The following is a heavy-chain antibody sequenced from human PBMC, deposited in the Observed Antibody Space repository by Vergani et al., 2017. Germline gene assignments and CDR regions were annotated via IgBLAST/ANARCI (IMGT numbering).Heavy chain of an antibody. CDR2: IYHSGST. CDR1: GGSISSGDYS. D-gene: IGHD3-10*01. V-gene: IGHV4-30-2*01. CDR3: ARDGAMVRGPYGD. J-gene: IGHJ4*02. Sequence: QLQLQESGSGLVKPSQTLSLTCAVSGGSISSGDYSWSWIRQPPGKGLEWIGYIYHSGSTYYNPSLKSRLTISVDRSKNQFSLNLSSVTAADTAVYYCARDGAMVRGPYGDWGQGTLVTVSS.